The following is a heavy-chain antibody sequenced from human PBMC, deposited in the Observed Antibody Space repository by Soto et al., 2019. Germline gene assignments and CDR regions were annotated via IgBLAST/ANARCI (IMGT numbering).Heavy chain of an antibody. CDR3: ARPNPYYYYGMDV. V-gene: IGHV4-34*01. D-gene: IGHD2-8*01. CDR1: GGSFSGYY. J-gene: IGHJ6*02. CDR2: INHSGST. Sequence: QVQLQQWGAGLLKPSETLSLTCAVYGGSFSGYYWSWIRQPPGKGLEWIGEINHSGSTNYNPSLKSRVTISADTSKNQFSLKLSSVTAADTAVYYCARPNPYYYYGMDVWGQGTTVTVSS.